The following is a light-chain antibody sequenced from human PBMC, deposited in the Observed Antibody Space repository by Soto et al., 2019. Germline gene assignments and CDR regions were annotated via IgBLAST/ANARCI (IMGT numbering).Light chain of an antibody. CDR3: QQSYRSPYT. V-gene: IGKV1-39*01. J-gene: IGKJ2*01. CDR2: GAS. CDR1: QNINIY. Sequence: IQLTQSPSSLSASVGDRVTVTCRASQNINIYLNWYQQKPGKAPTLLIYGASSLQSGVPSRFSGGGSRTYFTLTISSLQAEDFATYYCQQSYRSPYTFGQGTRLEI.